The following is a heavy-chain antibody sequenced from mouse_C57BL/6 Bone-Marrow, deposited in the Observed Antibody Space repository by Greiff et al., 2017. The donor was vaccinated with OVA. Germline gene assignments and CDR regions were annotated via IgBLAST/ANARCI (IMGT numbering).Heavy chain of an antibody. J-gene: IGHJ3*01. CDR3: ARGERFAY. CDR2: SYPRSGNT. CDR1: GYTFTSYG. Sequence: VQLQQSGAELARPGASVKLSCKASGYTFTSYGISWVKQRTGQGLEWIGESYPRSGNTYYNEKFKGKATLTADKSSSTAYMELRSLTSEDSAVYFCARGERFAYWGQGTLVTVSA. V-gene: IGHV1-81*01.